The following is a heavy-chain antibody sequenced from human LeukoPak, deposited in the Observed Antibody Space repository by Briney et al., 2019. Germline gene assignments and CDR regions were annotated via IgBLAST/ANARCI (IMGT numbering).Heavy chain of an antibody. CDR2: INHSGST. J-gene: IGHJ6*03. CDR3: AGYSSSARWSFYYYYYMDV. V-gene: IGHV4-34*01. Sequence: KTSETLSLTCAVYGGSFSGYYWSWIRQPPGKGLEWIGEINHSGSTNYNPSLKSRVTISVDTSKNQFSLKLSSVTAADTAVYYCAGYSSSARWSFYYYYYMDVWGKGTTVTVSS. D-gene: IGHD6-6*01. CDR1: GGSFSGYY.